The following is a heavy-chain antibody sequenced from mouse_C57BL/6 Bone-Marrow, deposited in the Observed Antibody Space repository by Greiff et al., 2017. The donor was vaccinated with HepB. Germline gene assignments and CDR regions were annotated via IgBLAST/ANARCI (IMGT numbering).Heavy chain of an antibody. CDR3: ARGLPHYFDY. CDR2: IDPENGNT. CDR1: GFNIKDDY. Sequence: VQLQQSGAELVRPGASVKLSCTASGFNIKDDYMHWVKQRPEQGLEWIGWIDPENGNTKYAPKFQGKATITADTSSNTAYLQLSSLTSEDTAIYYCARGLPHYFDYWGQGTTLTVSS. V-gene: IGHV14-4*01. D-gene: IGHD2-2*01. J-gene: IGHJ2*01.